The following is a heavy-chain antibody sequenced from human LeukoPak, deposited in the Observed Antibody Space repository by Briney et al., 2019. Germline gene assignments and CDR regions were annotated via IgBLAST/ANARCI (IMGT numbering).Heavy chain of an antibody. D-gene: IGHD1-26*01. CDR1: GGTFSSYA. V-gene: IGHV1-18*01. CDR2: ISAYNGNT. CDR3: AGTDSGSYYDPLDY. J-gene: IGHJ4*02. Sequence: ASVKVSCKASGGTFSSYAISWVRQAPGQGLEWMGWISAYNGNTNYAQKLQGRVTMTTDTSTSTAYMELRSLRSDDTAVYYCAGTDSGSYYDPLDYWGQGTLVTVSS.